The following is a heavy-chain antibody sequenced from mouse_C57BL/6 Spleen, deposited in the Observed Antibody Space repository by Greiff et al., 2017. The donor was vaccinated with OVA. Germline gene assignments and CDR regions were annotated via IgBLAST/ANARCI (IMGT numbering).Heavy chain of an antibody. CDR2: ISSGGDYI. D-gene: IGHD1-1*01. J-gene: IGHJ1*03. V-gene: IGHV5-9-1*02. Sequence: DVQLVESGEGLVKPGGSLKLSCAASGFTFSSYAMSWVRQTPEKRLEWVAYISSGGDYIYYADTVKGRFTISRDNARNTLYLQMSSLKSEDTAMYYCTRDYYGSSPSYWYFDVWGTGTTVTVSS. CDR3: TRDYYGSSPSYWYFDV. CDR1: GFTFSSYA.